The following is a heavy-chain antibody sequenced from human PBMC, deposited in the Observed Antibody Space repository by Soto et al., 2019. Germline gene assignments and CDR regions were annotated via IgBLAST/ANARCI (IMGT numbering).Heavy chain of an antibody. D-gene: IGHD2-15*01. CDR1: GFTFSSYA. J-gene: IGHJ4*02. Sequence: GGSLRLSCAASGFTFSSYAMSWVRQAPGKGLEWVSAISGSGGSTYYADSVKGRFTISRDNSKNTLYLQMNSLRAEDTAVYYCAKGPDTRYCSGGSCYSGPFDYWGQGTLVTVSS. CDR2: ISGSGGST. CDR3: AKGPDTRYCSGGSCYSGPFDY. V-gene: IGHV3-23*01.